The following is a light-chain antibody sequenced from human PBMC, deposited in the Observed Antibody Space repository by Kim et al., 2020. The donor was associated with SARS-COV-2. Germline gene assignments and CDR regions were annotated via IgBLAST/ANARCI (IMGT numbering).Light chain of an antibody. V-gene: IGKV1-16*02. CDR3: QQYKTYPLT. Sequence: DIKMNQSPSSLSASVGDRVTITCRASQHINNNLAWFQQKPGTAPKSLVFAASNLHNGVPSKFSGSGYGTDFTLTINSLQPEDSATYYCQQYKTYPLTFGGGTKVDIK. J-gene: IGKJ4*01. CDR1: QHINNN. CDR2: AAS.